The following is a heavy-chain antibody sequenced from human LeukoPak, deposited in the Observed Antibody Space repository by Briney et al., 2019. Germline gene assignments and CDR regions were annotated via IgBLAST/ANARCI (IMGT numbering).Heavy chain of an antibody. J-gene: IGHJ6*02. CDR2: IKSKTDGGTT. Sequence: GSLRLSCAAPGFTFSNAWMSWVRQAPGKGLEWVGRIKSKTDGGTTDYAAPVKGRFTISRDDSKNTLYLQMNSLKTEDTAVYYCTTDFPSSSWYYYYGMDVWGQGTTVTVSS. CDR1: GFTFSNAW. D-gene: IGHD6-13*01. V-gene: IGHV3-15*01. CDR3: TTDFPSSSWYYYYGMDV.